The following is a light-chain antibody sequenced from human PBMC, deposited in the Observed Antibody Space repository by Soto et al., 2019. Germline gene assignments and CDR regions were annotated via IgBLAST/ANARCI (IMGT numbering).Light chain of an antibody. V-gene: IGLV2-14*01. Sequence: QSALTQPASVSGSPGQSITISCTGTSSDVGGYNFVSWYQQHPGKAPKLMIYEVSNRPSGVSNRLSGSKSGNTASLTISGLQAEDEADYYCSSYTSSSPYVVFGGGTKLTVL. J-gene: IGLJ2*01. CDR3: SSYTSSSPYVV. CDR2: EVS. CDR1: SSDVGGYNF.